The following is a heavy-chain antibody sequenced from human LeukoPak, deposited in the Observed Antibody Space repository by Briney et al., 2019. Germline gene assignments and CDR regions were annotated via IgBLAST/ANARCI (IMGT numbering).Heavy chain of an antibody. CDR1: GGSISSGGYY. CDR3: ASLAAEWWWARFQH. CDR2: IYYSGST. D-gene: IGHD2-15*01. Sequence: PSQTLSLTCTVSGGSISSGGYYWSWIRQHPGKGLEWIGYIYYSGSTYYNPSLKSRVTISVDTSKNQFSLKLSSVTAADTAVYYCASLAAEWWWARFQHWGQGTLVTVSS. J-gene: IGHJ1*01. V-gene: IGHV4-31*03.